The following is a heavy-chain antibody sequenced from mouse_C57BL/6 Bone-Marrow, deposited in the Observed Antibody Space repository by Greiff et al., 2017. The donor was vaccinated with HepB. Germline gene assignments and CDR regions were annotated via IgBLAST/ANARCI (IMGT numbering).Heavy chain of an antibody. CDR2: IRNKANGYTT. V-gene: IGHV7-3*01. CDR1: GFTFTDYY. J-gene: IGHJ3*01. D-gene: IGHD3-1*01. CDR3: ARWMHTAY. Sequence: EVKLMESGGGLVQPGGSLSLSCAASGFTFTDYYMSWVRQPPGKALEWLGFIRNKANGYTTEYSASVKGRFTISRDNSQSILYLQMNALRAEDSATYYCARWMHTAYWGQGTLVTVSA.